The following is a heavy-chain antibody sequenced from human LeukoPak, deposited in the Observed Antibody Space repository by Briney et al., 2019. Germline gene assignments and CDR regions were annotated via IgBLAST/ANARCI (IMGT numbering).Heavy chain of an antibody. D-gene: IGHD1/OR15-1a*01. V-gene: IGHV1-2*02. CDR3: ARAEWSATTKFGY. J-gene: IGHJ4*02. Sequence: ASVKDSCKTSGYSFTDYYMHWVRQAPGQGLEWMGWINPYSGGTNYAQGFQGRVTMTRDTSISTAYMELSRLRSDDTAAYYCARAEWSATTKFGYWGQGTLVSVSS. CDR1: GYSFTDYY. CDR2: INPYSGGT.